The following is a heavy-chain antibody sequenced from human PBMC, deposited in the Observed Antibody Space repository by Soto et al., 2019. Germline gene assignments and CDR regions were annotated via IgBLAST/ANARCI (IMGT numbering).Heavy chain of an antibody. D-gene: IGHD3-10*01. J-gene: IGHJ6*02. CDR3: AREVGSYGLDV. CDR2: IWNDGRKT. CDR1: GFTFSSYG. Sequence: QVQLVESGGGVVQPGRSLRLSCAAGFTFSSYGMHWVRQAPGKGLEWVAVIWNDGRKTYYADSVKGRFTISRDNSKNTLYLQMNSLRAEDTAVYYCAREVGSYGLDVWGQGTTVTVSS. V-gene: IGHV3-33*01.